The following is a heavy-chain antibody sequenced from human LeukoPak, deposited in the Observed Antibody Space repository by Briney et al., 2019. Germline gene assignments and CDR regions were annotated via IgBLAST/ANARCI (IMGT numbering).Heavy chain of an antibody. D-gene: IGHD3-22*01. V-gene: IGHV3-21*01. CDR3: ARTPHDIVVVIHPPIAFDI. CDR2: ISSSSSYI. CDR1: GFTFSSYS. J-gene: IGHJ3*02. Sequence: GGSLRLFCAASGFTFSSYSMNWVRQAPGKGLEWVSSISSSSSYIYYADSVKGRFTISRDNAKNSLYLQMNSPRAEDTAVYYCARTPHDIVVVIHPPIAFDIWGQGTMVTVSS.